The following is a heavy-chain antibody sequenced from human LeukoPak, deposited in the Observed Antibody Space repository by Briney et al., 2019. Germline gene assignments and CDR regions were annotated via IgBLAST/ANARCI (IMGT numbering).Heavy chain of an antibody. CDR3: AGGLYSYGPLTAFDI. J-gene: IGHJ3*02. Sequence: GGSLRLSCAASGFTFSSYGMHWVRQAPGKGLEWVAVISYDGSNKYYADSVKGRFTISRDNSKNTLYLQMNSLRAEDTAVYYCAGGLYSYGPLTAFDIWGQGTMVTVSS. D-gene: IGHD5-18*01. CDR1: GFTFSSYG. CDR2: ISYDGSNK. V-gene: IGHV3-30*03.